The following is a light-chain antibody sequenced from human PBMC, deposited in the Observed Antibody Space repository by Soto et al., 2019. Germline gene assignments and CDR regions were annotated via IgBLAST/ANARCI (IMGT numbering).Light chain of an antibody. J-gene: IGLJ1*01. CDR2: SNN. CDR1: SANIGSNT. CDR3: AAWDDSLNGYV. V-gene: IGLV1-44*01. Sequence: QSVLTQPPAASGTPGQRVTISCSGSSANIGSNTVNWYQQRPGTAPKLLIYSNNQRPSGVPDRFSGSKSGTSASLAISGLQSEDEADYYCAAWDDSLNGYVFGTWTKVTVL.